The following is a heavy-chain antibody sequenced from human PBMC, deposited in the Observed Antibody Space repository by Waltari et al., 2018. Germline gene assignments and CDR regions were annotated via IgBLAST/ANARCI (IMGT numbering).Heavy chain of an antibody. CDR2: IYSGGST. J-gene: IGHJ4*02. CDR1: GFTFSSYA. D-gene: IGHD2-15*01. Sequence: EVQLLESGGGLVQPGGSLSLSGEASGFTFSSYAMSWVRQAPGKGLEWVSVIYSGGSTDYADSVKGRFTISRDNSKNTLYLQMNSLRAEDTAVYYCAKLAVVGYFDYWGQGTLVTVSS. V-gene: IGHV3-23*03. CDR3: AKLAVVGYFDY.